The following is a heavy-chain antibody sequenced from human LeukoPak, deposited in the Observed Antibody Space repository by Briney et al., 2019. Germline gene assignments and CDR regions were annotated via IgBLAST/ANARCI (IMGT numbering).Heavy chain of an antibody. V-gene: IGHV3-30*18. Sequence: GGSLRLSCAASGFIFSSYGMHWVRQAPGKGLEWVAVISYDGSNKYYADSVKGRFTISRDNSKNTLYLQMNSLRAEDTAVYYCAKSARIAAAGTGGYYYGMDVWGQGTTVTVSS. CDR3: AKSARIAAAGTGGYYYGMDV. CDR2: ISYDGSNK. CDR1: GFIFSSYG. J-gene: IGHJ6*02. D-gene: IGHD6-13*01.